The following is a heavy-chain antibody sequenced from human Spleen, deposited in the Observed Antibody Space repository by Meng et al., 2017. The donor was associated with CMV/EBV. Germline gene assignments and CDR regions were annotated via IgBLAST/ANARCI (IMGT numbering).Heavy chain of an antibody. V-gene: IGHV1-2*02. J-gene: IGHJ4*02. Sequence: ASVKVSCKASGYTFSGYYMHRVRQAPGQGLEWMGWISPNRGATNYAQRFQGRVTLTRDTSINTGYMELTRLTSDDTAVYYCARDNNWGPDYWGQGTLVTVSS. CDR1: GYTFSGYY. CDR3: ARDNNWGPDY. CDR2: ISPNRGAT. D-gene: IGHD7-27*01.